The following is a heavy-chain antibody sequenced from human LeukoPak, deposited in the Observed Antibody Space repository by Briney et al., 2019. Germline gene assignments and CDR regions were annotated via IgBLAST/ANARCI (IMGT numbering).Heavy chain of an antibody. CDR3: AKTDGGNFFDY. CDR2: ISWNSGSI. J-gene: IGHJ4*02. V-gene: IGHV3-9*01. CDR1: GFTFDDYA. D-gene: IGHD4-23*01. Sequence: GGSLRLSCAASGFTFDDYAMHWVRQAPGKGLEWVSGISWNSGSIGYADSVKGRFTISRDNAKNSLYLQMNSLRAEDTALYYCAKTDGGNFFDYWGQGTLVTVSS.